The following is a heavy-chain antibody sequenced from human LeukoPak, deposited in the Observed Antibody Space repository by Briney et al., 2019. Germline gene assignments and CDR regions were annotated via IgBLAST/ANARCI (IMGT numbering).Heavy chain of an antibody. CDR2: TYYRSKWYN. CDR3: ARGHIWGEWGFDY. Sequence: SQTLSLTFAISGDSVSSNSGAWNWIRQSPSRGLEWRGRTYYRSKWYNDYAVSVKSRITINPDTSKNQFSLQLKSLTPEDTAVYYCARGHIWGEWGFDYWGQGTLVTVSS. CDR1: GDSVSSNSGA. J-gene: IGHJ4*02. V-gene: IGHV6-1*01. D-gene: IGHD7-27*01.